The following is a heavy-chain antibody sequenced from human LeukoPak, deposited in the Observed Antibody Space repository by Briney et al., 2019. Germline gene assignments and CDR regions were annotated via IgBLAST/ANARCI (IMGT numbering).Heavy chain of an antibody. CDR1: GGAFITYG. D-gene: IGHD2-15*01. V-gene: IGHV1-69*04. Sequence: ASVKVPCKASGGAFITYGISWVRQAPGQGLEWMGRIIPILGISNYAQKFQGRVTITADTSTDTAYMELSSLRSEDTAVYYCATARQSYCSGGSCYRSYWYFDLWGRGTLVTVSS. CDR3: ATARQSYCSGGSCYRSYWYFDL. J-gene: IGHJ2*01. CDR2: IIPILGIS.